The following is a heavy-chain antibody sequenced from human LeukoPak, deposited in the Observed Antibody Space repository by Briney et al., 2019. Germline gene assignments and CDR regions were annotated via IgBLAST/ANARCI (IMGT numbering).Heavy chain of an antibody. CDR3: ARRGDSDFRID. Sequence: GESLKISCKGSGYSFTSYWIGWVRQMPGKGLEWMGIIYPSDSDTRYSPPFQGQVTISADKSISTAYLQWNSLEASDSAIYYCARRGDSDFRIDWGQGTLVTVSS. V-gene: IGHV5-51*01. CDR1: GYSFTSYW. CDR2: IYPSDSDT. D-gene: IGHD2-21*02. J-gene: IGHJ4*02.